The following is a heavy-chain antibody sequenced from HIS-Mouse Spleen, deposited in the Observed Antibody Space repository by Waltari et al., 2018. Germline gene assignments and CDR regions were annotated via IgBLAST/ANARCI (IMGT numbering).Heavy chain of an antibody. CDR1: VFTVSSNY. CDR2: MYGGGST. D-gene: IGHD7-27*01. Sequence: EVQLVESGGGLIQPGGSLRLTCAASVFTVSSNYMSWVRQAPGKGLEWLSVMYGGGSTDYVSYVMGRFTISRDNSKTTLYLQMNRLRAEDTAVYYCASVLNWGTFEYWGQGTLVTVSS. V-gene: IGHV3-53*01. CDR3: ASVLNWGTFEY. J-gene: IGHJ4*02.